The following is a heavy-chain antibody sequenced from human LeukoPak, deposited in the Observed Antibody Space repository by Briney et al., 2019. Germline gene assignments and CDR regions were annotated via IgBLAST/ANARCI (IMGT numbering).Heavy chain of an antibody. Sequence: PSETLSLTCAVYGGSFSGYYWSWIRQPPGKGLEWIGEINHSGSTNYNPSLKSRVTISVDTSKNQFSLKLSSVTAADTAVYYCARWGGSGWYPTHNWFDPWGQGTLVTVSS. CDR2: INHSGST. V-gene: IGHV4-34*01. CDR1: GGSFSGYY. J-gene: IGHJ5*02. CDR3: ARWGGSGWYPTHNWFDP. D-gene: IGHD6-19*01.